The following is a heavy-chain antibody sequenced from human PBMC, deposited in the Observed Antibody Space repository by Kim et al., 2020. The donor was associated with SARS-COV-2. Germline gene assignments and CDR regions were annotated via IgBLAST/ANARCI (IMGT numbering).Heavy chain of an antibody. D-gene: IGHD1-7*01. V-gene: IGHV3-49*03. CDR3: TRDLPGTDYYYYGMDV. J-gene: IGHJ6*02. Sequence: GGSLRLSCTASGFTFGDYAMSWFRQAPGKGLEWVGFIRSKAYGGTTEYAASVKGRFTISRDDSKSIAYLQMNSLKTEDTAVYYCTRDLPGTDYYYYGMDVWGQGTTVTVSS. CDR1: GFTFGDYA. CDR2: IRSKAYGGTT.